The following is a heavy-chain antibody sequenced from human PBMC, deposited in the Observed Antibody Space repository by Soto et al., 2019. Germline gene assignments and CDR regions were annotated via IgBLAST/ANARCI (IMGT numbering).Heavy chain of an antibody. CDR3: ARQVAAVAGTGEDWFDP. Sequence: QLQLQESGPGLVKPSETLSLTCTVSGGSISSSSYYWGWIRQPPGKGLEWIGSIYYSGSTYYNPSLKSRVTISVDTSKNQFSLKLSSVTAADTAVYYCARQVAAVAGTGEDWFDPWGQGTLVTVSS. CDR2: IYYSGST. V-gene: IGHV4-39*01. CDR1: GGSISSSSYY. J-gene: IGHJ5*02. D-gene: IGHD6-19*01.